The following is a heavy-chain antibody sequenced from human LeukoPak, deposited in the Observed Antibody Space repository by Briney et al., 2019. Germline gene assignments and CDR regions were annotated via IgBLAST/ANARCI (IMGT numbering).Heavy chain of an antibody. V-gene: IGHV1-18*01. CDR1: GYSFTSFG. J-gene: IGHJ4*02. Sequence: ASVKVSCKTSGYSFTSFGISWVRQAPGQGPEWMGWISAYSGKSNYLQKFQGRVTMTTDTSTSTAYMELRSLTSDDTAVYYCTRDLGSYDSWTGYSIFFDYWGQGTLVTVSS. CDR3: TRDLGSYDSWTGYSIFFDY. D-gene: IGHD3-3*01. CDR2: ISAYSGKS.